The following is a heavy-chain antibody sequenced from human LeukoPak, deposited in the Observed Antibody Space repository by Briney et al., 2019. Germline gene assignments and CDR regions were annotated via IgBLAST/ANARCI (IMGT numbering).Heavy chain of an antibody. Sequence: ASVKVSCKASGYTFTGYYMHWVRQAPGQGLEWMGRINPNSGGTNYAQKFQGRVAMTRDTSISTAYMELSRLRSDDTAAYYCARVHFSRYYYDSSGYYPFDYWGQGTLVTVSS. CDR2: INPNSGGT. J-gene: IGHJ4*02. D-gene: IGHD3-22*01. V-gene: IGHV1-2*06. CDR3: ARVHFSRYYYDSSGYYPFDY. CDR1: GYTFTGYY.